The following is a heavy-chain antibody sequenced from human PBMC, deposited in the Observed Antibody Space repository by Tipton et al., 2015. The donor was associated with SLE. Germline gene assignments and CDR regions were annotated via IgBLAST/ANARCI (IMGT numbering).Heavy chain of an antibody. CDR3: ARYIVGAQYFDY. CDR2: IYSGGST. CDR1: GFSFSSYA. J-gene: IGHJ4*02. V-gene: IGHV3-66*02. D-gene: IGHD1-26*01. Sequence: GSLRLSCAASGFSFSSYAMTWVRQAPGKGLEWVSVIYSGGSTYYADPVKGRFTISRDNSKNTLYLQMNSLRAEDMAIYYCARYIVGAQYFDYWGQGTLVTVSS.